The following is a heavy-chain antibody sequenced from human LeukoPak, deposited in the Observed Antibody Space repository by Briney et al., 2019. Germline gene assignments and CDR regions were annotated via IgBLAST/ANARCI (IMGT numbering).Heavy chain of an antibody. Sequence: VASLTVSCKASGYTFTISDINWVRQAAGQGLEWMGWINPNSGRTGYAQKFQGRVTMTENTSISTAYMELSSLRFDDTAVYYCARGRSGLAAAGTYDYWGQGTLITVSS. CDR1: GYTFTISD. CDR2: INPNSGRT. J-gene: IGHJ4*02. CDR3: ARGRSGLAAAGTYDY. D-gene: IGHD6-25*01. V-gene: IGHV1-8*01.